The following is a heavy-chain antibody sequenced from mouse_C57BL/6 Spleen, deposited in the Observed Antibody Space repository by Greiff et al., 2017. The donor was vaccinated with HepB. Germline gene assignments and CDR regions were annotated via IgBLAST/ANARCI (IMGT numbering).Heavy chain of an antibody. CDR2: ISDGGSYT. Sequence: EVQLVESGGGLVKPGGSLKLSCAASGFTFSSYAMSWVRQTPEKRLEWVATISDGGSYTYYPDNVTGRFTISRDNAKNNLYLQMSHLKSEDTAMYYCARDQGLYYFDYWGQGTTLTVSS. D-gene: IGHD3-2*02. V-gene: IGHV5-4*01. CDR3: ARDQGLYYFDY. J-gene: IGHJ2*01. CDR1: GFTFSSYA.